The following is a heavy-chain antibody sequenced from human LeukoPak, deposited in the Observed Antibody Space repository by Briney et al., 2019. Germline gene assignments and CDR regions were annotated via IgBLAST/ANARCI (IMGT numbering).Heavy chain of an antibody. CDR3: ARSNVWYYDFWSGYLAYDAFDI. CDR1: GGSISSYY. Sequence: TPSETLSLTCTVSGGSISSYYWSWIRQPAGKGLEWIGRIYTSGSTNYNPSLKSRVTMSVDTSKNQFSLKLSSVTAADTAVYYRARSNVWYYDFWSGYLAYDAFDIWGQGTMVTVSS. D-gene: IGHD3-3*01. V-gene: IGHV4-4*07. J-gene: IGHJ3*02. CDR2: IYTSGST.